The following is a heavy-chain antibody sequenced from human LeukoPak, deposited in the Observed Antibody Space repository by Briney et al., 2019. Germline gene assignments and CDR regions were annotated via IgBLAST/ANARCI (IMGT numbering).Heavy chain of an antibody. D-gene: IGHD3-3*01. CDR1: GFTFSSHA. Sequence: GGSLRLSCAASGFTFSSHAMSWVRQAPGKGLEWVSAINGSGSSTFYADSVKGRVSISRDNSKNTLYLQMNSLRVEDTALYYCARDFWDDFEYFDLWGRGTLVTVSS. J-gene: IGHJ2*01. CDR3: ARDFWDDFEYFDL. V-gene: IGHV3-23*01. CDR2: INGSGSST.